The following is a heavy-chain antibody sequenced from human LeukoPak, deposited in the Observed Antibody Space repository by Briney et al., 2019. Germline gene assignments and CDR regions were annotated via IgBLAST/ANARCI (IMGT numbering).Heavy chain of an antibody. Sequence: MASETLSLTCTVSGGSISSGDYYWSWIRQPPGKGLEWIGYIYYSGSTYYNPSLKSRVTISVDTSKNQFSLKLSSVTAADTAVYYCARDIAAAGTGFLGGFDYWGQGTLVTVSS. V-gene: IGHV4-30-4*01. CDR2: IYYSGST. CDR1: GGSISSGDYY. CDR3: ARDIAAAGTGFLGGFDY. D-gene: IGHD6-13*01. J-gene: IGHJ4*02.